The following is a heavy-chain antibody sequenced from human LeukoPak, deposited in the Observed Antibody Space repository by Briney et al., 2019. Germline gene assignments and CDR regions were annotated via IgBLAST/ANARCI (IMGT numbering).Heavy chain of an antibody. CDR1: GGSISSYH. V-gene: IGHV4-59*12. J-gene: IGHJ5*02. CDR2: IYYSGST. CDR3: AREVDAAAAYNWFDP. Sequence: PSETLSLTCTVSGGSISSYHWSWIRQPPGKGLEWIGYIYYSGSTNYKPSLKSRVTISVDTSKNQFSLKLSSVTAADTAVYYCAREVDAAAAYNWFDPWGQGTLVTVSS. D-gene: IGHD2-2*01.